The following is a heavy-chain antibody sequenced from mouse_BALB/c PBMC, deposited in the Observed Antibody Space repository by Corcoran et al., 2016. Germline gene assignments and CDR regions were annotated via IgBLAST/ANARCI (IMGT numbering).Heavy chain of an antibody. CDR3: ARREYRRNPYAMDY. V-gene: IGHV1-18*01. CDR2: INPYNGAT. J-gene: IGHJ4*01. Sequence: VQLQQSGPEPVKPEASVKIAGKASGSSFSGYYMHWVKQRHVKSLEWIGRINPYNGATSYNQNFKDKASLTVEKSSSTAYMELHSLTSEDSAVYICARREYRRNPYAMDYWGQGTSVTVSS. D-gene: IGHD2-14*01. CDR1: GSSFSGYY.